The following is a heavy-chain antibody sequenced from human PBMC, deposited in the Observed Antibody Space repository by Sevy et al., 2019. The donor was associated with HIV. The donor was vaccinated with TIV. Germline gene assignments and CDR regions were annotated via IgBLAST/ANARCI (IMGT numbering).Heavy chain of an antibody. V-gene: IGHV3-73*01. CDR3: TGLLWFGELLGYGMDV. Sequence: GGSLRLSCAASGFTFSGSAMHWVRQASGKGLEWVGRIRSKANSYATAYAASVKGRFTISRDDSKNTAYLQMNSLKTEDMAVYYCTGLLWFGELLGYGMDVWGQGTSVTVSS. D-gene: IGHD3-10*01. J-gene: IGHJ6*02. CDR2: IRSKANSYAT. CDR1: GFTFSGSA.